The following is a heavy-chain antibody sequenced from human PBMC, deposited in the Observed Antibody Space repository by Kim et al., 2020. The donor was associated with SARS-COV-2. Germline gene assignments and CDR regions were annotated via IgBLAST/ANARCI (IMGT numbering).Heavy chain of an antibody. Sequence: GGSLRLSCAASGFTFSKYGMHWVRQAPGKGLEWVAVIWYDGSNKYYADSVKGRFTISRDNSKNTLYLQMNSLRAEDTAVYYCARDERTGATTDYWGQGTLVTVSS. CDR3: ARDERTGATTDY. CDR1: GFTFSKYG. CDR2: IWYDGSNK. V-gene: IGHV3-33*01. J-gene: IGHJ4*02. D-gene: IGHD1-26*01.